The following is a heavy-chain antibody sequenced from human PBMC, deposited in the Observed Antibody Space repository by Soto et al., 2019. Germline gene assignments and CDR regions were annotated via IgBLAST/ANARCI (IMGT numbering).Heavy chain of an antibody. J-gene: IGHJ4*02. CDR1: GFTFSSYA. V-gene: IGHV3-48*01. CDR3: ARDSGGYVDY. CDR2: ISGSGFTI. Sequence: PGGSLRLSCAASGFTFSSYAMSWVRQAPGKGLEWVSSISGSGFTIYYADSVKGRFTISRDNAKNSLYLQMNSLRAEDTAVYYCARDSGGYVDYWGQGTLVTVSS.